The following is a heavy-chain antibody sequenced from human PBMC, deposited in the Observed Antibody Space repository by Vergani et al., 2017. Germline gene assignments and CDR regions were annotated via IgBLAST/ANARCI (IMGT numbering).Heavy chain of an antibody. Sequence: QVQLVETGGGVVQPGGSLRLYCATSGFSFNTYGAHWFRQAPGKGLDWVAFIGYDGRIKYNVDSVKGRFTISRDTSKKTLSLQMRSLRADDTAVYYCAKDGRENSDYGYFDYWGQGTLVTVSS. CDR1: GFSFNTYG. D-gene: IGHD4-17*01. CDR2: IGYDGRIK. J-gene: IGHJ4*02. V-gene: IGHV3-30*02. CDR3: AKDGRENSDYGYFDY.